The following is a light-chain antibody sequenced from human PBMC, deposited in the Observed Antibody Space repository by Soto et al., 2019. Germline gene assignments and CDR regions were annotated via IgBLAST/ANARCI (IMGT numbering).Light chain of an antibody. V-gene: IGLV2-14*03. CDR3: TSWTTSPTLI. Sequence: QSALTQPASGSGSPGQSITISCTGTSRDIGAYNFVSWYQQHPGKAPKLMLYDVNIRPSGVSNRFSGSKSGNTASLTISGLQAEDEADYYCTSWTTSPTLIFGGGTKGTVL. CDR2: DVN. J-gene: IGLJ2*01. CDR1: SRDIGAYNF.